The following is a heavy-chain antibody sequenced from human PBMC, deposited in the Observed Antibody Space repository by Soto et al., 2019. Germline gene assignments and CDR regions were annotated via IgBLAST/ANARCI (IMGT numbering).Heavy chain of an antibody. CDR1: GFTFSSYA. V-gene: IGHV3-23*01. Sequence: GGSLRLSCAASGFTFSSYAMSWVRQAPGKGLEWVSAISGSGGSTYYADSVKGRFTISRDNSNNTLYLQMNSLRAEDTAVYYCAKDRVPGGIDPRRFGVPDFYYYYYGMDVWGQGTTVTVSS. D-gene: IGHD3-3*01. CDR2: ISGSGGST. CDR3: AKDRVPGGIDPRRFGVPDFYYYYYGMDV. J-gene: IGHJ6*02.